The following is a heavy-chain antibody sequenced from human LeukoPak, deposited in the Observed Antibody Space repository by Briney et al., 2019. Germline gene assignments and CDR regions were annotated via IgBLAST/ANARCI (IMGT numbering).Heavy chain of an antibody. CDR3: ARADSSSLSYGMDV. CDR2: IGHSGST. CDR1: GGSFSGYY. J-gene: IGHJ6*02. D-gene: IGHD6-13*01. Sequence: SGTLSLTCAVYGGSFSGYYWSWIRQPPGKGLEWLGEIGHSGSTNYNPSLKSRVTISVDTSKNQFSLKLSSVTAADTAVYYCARADSSSLSYGMDVWGQGTTVTVSS. V-gene: IGHV4-34*01.